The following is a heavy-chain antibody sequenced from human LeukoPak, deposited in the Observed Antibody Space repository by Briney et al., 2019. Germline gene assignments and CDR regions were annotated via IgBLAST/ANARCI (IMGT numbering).Heavy chain of an antibody. J-gene: IGHJ6*03. CDR1: GGSISSSSYY. CDR3: ARVFDSGSQAYFYYMDV. D-gene: IGHD3-10*01. Sequence: SETLSLTCTVSGGSISSSSYYWSWIRQPPGKGLEWIGEINHSGSTNYNPSLKSRVTISVDTSKNQFSLKVSSVTAADTAVYYCARVFDSGSQAYFYYMDVWGKGTTVTISS. V-gene: IGHV4-39*07. CDR2: INHSGST.